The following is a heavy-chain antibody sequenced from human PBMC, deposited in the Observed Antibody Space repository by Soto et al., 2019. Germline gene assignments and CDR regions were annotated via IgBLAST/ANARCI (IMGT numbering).Heavy chain of an antibody. CDR2: ISASSTYI. V-gene: IGHV3-21*02. D-gene: IGHD5-12*01. CDR1: GFIFSSHT. Sequence: EVQLVESGGGLDKPGGSLRLSCAASGFIFSSHTMNWVRQVPGKGLEWVSSISASSTYIYYADSLKGRFTISRDNAYNSLYLQVSSLRAEDTAVYYCARGWLRDPWMYWGQGTLVTVSS. J-gene: IGHJ4*02. CDR3: ARGWLRDPWMY.